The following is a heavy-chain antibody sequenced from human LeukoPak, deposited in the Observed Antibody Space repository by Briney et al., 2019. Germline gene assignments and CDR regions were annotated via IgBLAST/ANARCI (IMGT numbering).Heavy chain of an antibody. D-gene: IGHD3-9*01. J-gene: IGHJ4*02. CDR3: AKDKAIYNILTGFYRYRGLIDY. Sequence: GGSLRLSCAASGFTFSSSGMHWVRQAPGKGLEWVAFIRYDGSNKYYVDSVKGRFTISRDNSKNTLYLQMNSLRAEDTAVYYCAKDKAIYNILTGFYRYRGLIDYWGQGTLVTVSS. CDR1: GFTFSSSG. CDR2: IRYDGSNK. V-gene: IGHV3-30*02.